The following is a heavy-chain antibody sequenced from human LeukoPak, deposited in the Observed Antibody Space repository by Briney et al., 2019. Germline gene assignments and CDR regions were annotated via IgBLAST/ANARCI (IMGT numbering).Heavy chain of an antibody. V-gene: IGHV3-30*04. CDR2: ISYDGSNK. CDR3: ARARPSMWIDY. D-gene: IGHD5-12*01. Sequence: GGSLRLSCAASGFTFSSYAMHWVRQAPGKGLEWVAVISYDGSNKYYADSVKGRFTISRDNSKNTLYLQMNSLRPEDTAVYYCARARPSMWIDYWGQGTLVTVPS. CDR1: GFTFSSYA. J-gene: IGHJ4*02.